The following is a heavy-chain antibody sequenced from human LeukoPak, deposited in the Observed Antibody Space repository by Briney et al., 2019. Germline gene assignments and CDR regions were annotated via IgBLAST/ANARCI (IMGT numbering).Heavy chain of an antibody. CDR2: ISGSGGNT. CDR3: AKYVFSYGSGSYLAH. J-gene: IGHJ4*02. Sequence: WGTLRLSCAASGFTLSSYGLSWVRQAPGKGLEWLSGISGSGGNTYYADSVKGRFIVSRDNSKNTLYLQMNSLRAEDTAVYHCAKYVFSYGSGSYLAHWGQGTQVTVSS. V-gene: IGHV3-23*01. CDR1: GFTLSSYG. D-gene: IGHD3-10*01.